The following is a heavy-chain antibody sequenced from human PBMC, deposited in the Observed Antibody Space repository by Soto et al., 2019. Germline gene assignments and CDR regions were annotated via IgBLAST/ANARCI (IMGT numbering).Heavy chain of an antibody. CDR2: IIPIFGTA. V-gene: IGHV1-69*12. CDR1: GGTFSSYA. CDR3: AAPYGSVSYYNGFDY. J-gene: IGHJ4*02. Sequence: QVQLVQSGAEVKKPGSSVKVSCKASGGTFSSYAISWVRQAPGQGLEWMGGIIPIFGTANYAQKFQGRVTIAAAESKSTAYMELSSLRSEDTAVYYCAAPYGSVSYYNGFDYWGQGTLVTVSS. D-gene: IGHD3-10*01.